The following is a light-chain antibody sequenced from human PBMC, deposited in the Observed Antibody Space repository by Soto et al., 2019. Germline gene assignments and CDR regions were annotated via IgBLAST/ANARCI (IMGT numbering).Light chain of an antibody. CDR2: AAS. Sequence: DIQMTQSPSSLSASVGDRVTITCRASQSISSYLNWYQQKPGKAPKLLIYAASSLQSGVPSRFSGSGSGTEFTLTISSLQPDDFATYYCQQYSIYWNTFGQGTKLEIK. CDR3: QQYSIYWNT. CDR1: QSISSY. V-gene: IGKV1-39*01. J-gene: IGKJ2*01.